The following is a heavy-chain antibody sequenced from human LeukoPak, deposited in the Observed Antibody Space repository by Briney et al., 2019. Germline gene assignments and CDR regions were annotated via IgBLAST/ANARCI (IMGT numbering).Heavy chain of an antibody. V-gene: IGHV3-30-3*01. Sequence: GGSLRLSCAASGFTFSSYAVHWVRQAPGKGLQWVATISYDGSNKHYVDSVKGRFTISRDNSKDTLSLQMSSLRADDTALYYCARGPREFFMDVWGKGTTVTVSS. J-gene: IGHJ6*03. CDR3: ARGPREFFMDV. CDR2: ISYDGSNK. CDR1: GFTFSSYA.